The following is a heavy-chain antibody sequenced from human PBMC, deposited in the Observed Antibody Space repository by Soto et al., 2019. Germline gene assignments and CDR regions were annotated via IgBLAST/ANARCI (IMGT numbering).Heavy chain of an antibody. V-gene: IGHV1-18*04. CDR3: ARDQVAKWAPGSAMVNYYYGMDA. J-gene: IGHJ6*02. Sequence: ASVKVSCKASGYTFTSYGISWVRQAPGQGLEWMGWISVYDGDTNYAQNFQGRVTMTTDTSTSTAYMEMRGLRSDDTAVYYCARDQVAKWAPGSAMVNYYYGMDAWGQGTTVTVSS. CDR2: ISVYDGDT. D-gene: IGHD5-18*01. CDR1: GYTFTSYG.